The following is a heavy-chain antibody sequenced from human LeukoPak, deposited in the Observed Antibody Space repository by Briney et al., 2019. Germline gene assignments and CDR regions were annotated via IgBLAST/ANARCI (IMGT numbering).Heavy chain of an antibody. V-gene: IGHV3-21*01. CDR3: ARDLATSGGMDV. D-gene: IGHD1-1*01. CDR2: ISSSSSYI. Sequence: GGSLRLSCAASGFTFSSYSMNWVRQAPGKGLEWVSSISSSSSYIYYADSVKGRFTISRDNAKNLLYLQMNSLRDEDTAVYYCARDLATSGGMDVWGQGTTVTVSS. J-gene: IGHJ6*02. CDR1: GFTFSSYS.